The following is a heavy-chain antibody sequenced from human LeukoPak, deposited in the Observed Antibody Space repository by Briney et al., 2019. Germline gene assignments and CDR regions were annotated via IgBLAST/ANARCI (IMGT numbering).Heavy chain of an antibody. J-gene: IGHJ5*02. D-gene: IGHD2-2*01. CDR3: ARDRGYGCSSTSCPIGGDWFDP. Sequence: DPSETLSLTCTVSGGSIGSGGYYWSWIRQHPGKGLEWIGYIYYSGSTYYNPSLKSRVTISVDTSKNQFSLKLSSVTAADTAVYYCARDRGYGCSSTSCPIGGDWFDPWGQGTLVTVSS. V-gene: IGHV4-31*03. CDR2: IYYSGST. CDR1: GGSIGSGGYY.